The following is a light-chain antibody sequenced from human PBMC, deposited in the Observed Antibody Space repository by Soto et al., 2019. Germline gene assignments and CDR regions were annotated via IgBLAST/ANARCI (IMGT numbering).Light chain of an antibody. CDR2: DAS. V-gene: IGKV3-15*01. CDR3: QQYDTWPLT. J-gene: IGKJ4*01. CDR1: QSVSSK. Sequence: EIVMTQSPDTLSVSPGERATLSCRASQSVSSKLAWYQQKPGQAPRLLIYDASTRATGIPARFSGSGSGTEFTLTISSLQSEDFEVYYCQQYDTWPLTFGGVAKVEIK.